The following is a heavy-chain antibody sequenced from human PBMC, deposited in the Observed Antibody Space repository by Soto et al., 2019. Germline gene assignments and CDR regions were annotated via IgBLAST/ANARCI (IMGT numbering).Heavy chain of an antibody. D-gene: IGHD2-8*02. Sequence: SETLSLTCTVSGGSISSYYWSWIRQPPGKGLEWIGYIYNSGSTNYNPSLKSRVTISVDTSKNQFSLKLSSVTAADTAVYYCARGGGVYYFDYWGQGTLVTVS. CDR1: GGSISSYY. CDR2: IYNSGST. CDR3: ARGGGVYYFDY. V-gene: IGHV4-59*08. J-gene: IGHJ4*02.